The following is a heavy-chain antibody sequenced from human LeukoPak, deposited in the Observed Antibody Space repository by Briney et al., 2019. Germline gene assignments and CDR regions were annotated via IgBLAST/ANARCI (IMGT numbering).Heavy chain of an antibody. CDR1: GFTVSSNY. Sequence: GGSLRLSCAASGFTVSSNYMSWVRQAPGKGLEWVSVIYSGGSTYYADSVKGRFTISRDNSKNTLYLQMNSMRAEDTAVYYCARAITGNYYYYYGMDVWGQGTTVTVSS. CDR3: ARAITGNYYYYYGMDV. J-gene: IGHJ6*02. CDR2: IYSGGST. V-gene: IGHV3-66*01. D-gene: IGHD1-14*01.